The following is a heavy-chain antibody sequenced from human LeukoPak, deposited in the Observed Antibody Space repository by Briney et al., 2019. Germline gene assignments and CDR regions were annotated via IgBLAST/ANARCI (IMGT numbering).Heavy chain of an antibody. D-gene: IGHD1-26*01. J-gene: IGHJ4*02. CDR2: IKQDGSEK. CDR1: GFTFSSYW. V-gene: IGHV3-7*01. CDR3: AIGGLGSWTFDS. Sequence: PGGSLRLSCAASGFTFSSYWMSWVRQAPGKGLEWVANIKQDGSEKYYVDSVKGRFTISRNNAKNSLYLQMNSLRGEDTAVYYCAIGGLGSWTFDSWGQGTLVTVSS.